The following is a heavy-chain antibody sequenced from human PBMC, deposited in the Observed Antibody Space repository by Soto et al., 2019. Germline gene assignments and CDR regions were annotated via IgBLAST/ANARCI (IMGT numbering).Heavy chain of an antibody. CDR3: AKDLHDAAADY. D-gene: IGHD6-13*01. V-gene: IGHV3-74*01. CDR1: GFSFSNWW. J-gene: IGHJ4*02. CDR2: IKGDGSRT. Sequence: DVQLVESGGGLFQPGGSLRLSCAASGFSFSNWWMHWVRQAPGKGLVWVSRIKGDGSRTNYADSVKGRFTVSRDNAKNTVYLQVNSLRAEDTAVYYCAKDLHDAAADYWGQGTLVTVSS.